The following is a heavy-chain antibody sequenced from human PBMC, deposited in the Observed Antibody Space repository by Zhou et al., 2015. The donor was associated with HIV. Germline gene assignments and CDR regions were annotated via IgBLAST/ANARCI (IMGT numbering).Heavy chain of an antibody. J-gene: IGHJ6*03. CDR2: ISPDNTYI. Sequence: EVQLVESGGGLVKPGRSLRLSCTASGFTFGDYAMSWFRQAPGKGLEWVSSISPDNTYIYYADSVKGRFTISRDNAKKSLFLQMNSLKTEDTAVYYCTTEGNPTVTTYSRYYYYYMDVWGKGTTVTVSS. V-gene: IGHV3-21*03. CDR3: TTEGNPTVTTYSRYYYYYMDV. CDR1: GFTFGDYA. D-gene: IGHD4-11*01.